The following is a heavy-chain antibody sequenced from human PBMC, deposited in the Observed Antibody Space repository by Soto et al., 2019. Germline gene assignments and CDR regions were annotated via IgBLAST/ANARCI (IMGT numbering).Heavy chain of an antibody. CDR1: GYTFTSYE. J-gene: IGHJ5*02. Sequence: SEKVSCKASGYTFTSYEISSVRQAPGQGLEWMGWISAYNGNTNYAQKLQGRVTMTTDTSTSTAYMELRSLRSDDTAVYYCARDLLHQGRWLQFSNWFDPWGQGTLVT. V-gene: IGHV1-18*01. CDR2: ISAYNGNT. CDR3: ARDLLHQGRWLQFSNWFDP. D-gene: IGHD5-12*01.